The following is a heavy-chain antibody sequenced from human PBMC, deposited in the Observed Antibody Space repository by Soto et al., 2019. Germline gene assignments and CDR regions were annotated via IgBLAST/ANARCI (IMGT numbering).Heavy chain of an antibody. Sequence: PGGSLRLSCAASGFTFSSYSMNWVRQAPGKGLEWVSSISSSSSYIYYADSVKGRFTISRDNAKNSLYLQMNSLRAEDTAVYYCARARSHDYDFWSGQERGYFDYWGQGALVTVA. D-gene: IGHD3-3*01. J-gene: IGHJ4*02. CDR2: ISSSSSYI. CDR3: ARARSHDYDFWSGQERGYFDY. CDR1: GFTFSSYS. V-gene: IGHV3-21*04.